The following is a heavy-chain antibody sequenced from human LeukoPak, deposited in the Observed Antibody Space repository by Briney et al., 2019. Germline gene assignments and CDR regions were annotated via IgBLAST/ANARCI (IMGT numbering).Heavy chain of an antibody. CDR2: ISYDGSKK. D-gene: IGHD3-9*01. CDR3: ARGSRYFDWLTSYYFDY. CDR1: GFSFSSYF. V-gene: IGHV3-30*04. J-gene: IGHJ4*02. Sequence: GGSLRLSCAASGFSFSSYFMHWVRQAPGKGLEWVADISYDGSKKYYADSVKGRFTISRDNAKNSLYLQMNSLRAEDTAVYYCARGSRYFDWLTSYYFDYWGQGTLVTVSS.